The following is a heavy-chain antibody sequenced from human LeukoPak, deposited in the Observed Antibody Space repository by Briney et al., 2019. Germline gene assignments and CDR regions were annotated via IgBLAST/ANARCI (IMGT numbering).Heavy chain of an antibody. Sequence: PSETLSLTCTVSGGSISSYYWSWIRQPPGKGLEWIGYIYYSGSTNYNPSLKSRVTISVDTSKNQFSLKLSSVTAADTAVYYCARDVREYDFWSGYFDYWGQGTLVTVSS. V-gene: IGHV4-59*12. D-gene: IGHD3-3*01. J-gene: IGHJ4*02. CDR2: IYYSGST. CDR1: GGSISSYY. CDR3: ARDVREYDFWSGYFDY.